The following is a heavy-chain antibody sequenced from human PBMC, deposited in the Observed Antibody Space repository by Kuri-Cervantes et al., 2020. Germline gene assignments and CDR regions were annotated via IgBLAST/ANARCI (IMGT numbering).Heavy chain of an antibody. Sequence: SVKVSCKASGGTFSSYAISWVRQAPGQGLEWMGGIIPIFGTANYAQKFQGRVTITADKSTSTAYMELRSLRSDDTAVYYCARGGNVDTAIGAVWGQGTLVTVSS. J-gene: IGHJ4*02. CDR1: GGTFSSYA. CDR2: IIPIFGTA. D-gene: IGHD5-18*01. CDR3: ARGGNVDTAIGAV. V-gene: IGHV1-69*06.